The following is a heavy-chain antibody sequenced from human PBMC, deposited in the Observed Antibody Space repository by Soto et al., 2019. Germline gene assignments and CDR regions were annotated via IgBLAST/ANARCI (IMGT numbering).Heavy chain of an antibody. CDR3: AREGIFAAATTGLGV. CDR2: INPGYPAGRST. Sequence: ASVKVSCKASGYTLTTFFMHWVRQAPGQGLEWMGVINPGYPAGRSTTYAQKFQGRVTMTTDTSTSTVYMELSRLRSDDTAVSYCAREGIFAAATTGLGVWRQRTTFSVSS. D-gene: IGHD3-3*02. V-gene: IGHV1-46*01. J-gene: IGHJ6*02. CDR1: GYTLTTFF.